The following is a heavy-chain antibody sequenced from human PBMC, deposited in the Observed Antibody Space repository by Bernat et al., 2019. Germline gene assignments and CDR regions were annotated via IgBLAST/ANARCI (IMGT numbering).Heavy chain of an antibody. V-gene: IGHV1-69*08. CDR3: ARDAPYYDFLSGYYIAFDI. Sequence: QVQLVQSGAEVKKPGSSVKVSCKASGGTFSSYTISWVRQAPGQGLEWMGRIIPILGIANYAQKFQGRVTITADKSMSTAYMELSSLRSEDTAVYYCARDAPYYDFLSGYYIAFDIWGQGTMVTVSS. J-gene: IGHJ3*02. CDR2: IIPILGIA. D-gene: IGHD3-3*01. CDR1: GGTFSSYT.